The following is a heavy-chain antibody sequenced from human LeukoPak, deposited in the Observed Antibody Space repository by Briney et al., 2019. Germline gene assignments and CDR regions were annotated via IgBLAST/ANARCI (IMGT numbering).Heavy chain of an antibody. J-gene: IGHJ4*02. Sequence: GGSLRLSCAASGFTSSSYAVSWVRHAPRQGLEWVSSISGSGGSTYSADSVKARFTISRDNSKNTLYLKMNSLRAEDTALFYCAKDRSCTNDICHGDFDYWGQGTLVTVSS. CDR3: AKDRSCTNDICHGDFDY. CDR1: GFTSSSYA. V-gene: IGHV3-23*01. D-gene: IGHD2-8*01. CDR2: ISGSGGST.